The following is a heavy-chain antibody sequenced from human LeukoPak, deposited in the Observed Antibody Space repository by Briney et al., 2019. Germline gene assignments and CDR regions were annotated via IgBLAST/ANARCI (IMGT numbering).Heavy chain of an antibody. D-gene: IGHD5-24*01. CDR2: ISAYNGNT. V-gene: IGHV1-18*01. J-gene: IGHJ4*02. Sequence: ASVKVSCKASGYTFTSYGISWVRQAPGQGLEWMGWISAYNGNTNYAQKFQGRVTITADESTSTAYMELSSLRSEDTAVYYCARALGLQHYWGQGTLVTVSS. CDR1: GYTFTSYG. CDR3: ARALGLQHY.